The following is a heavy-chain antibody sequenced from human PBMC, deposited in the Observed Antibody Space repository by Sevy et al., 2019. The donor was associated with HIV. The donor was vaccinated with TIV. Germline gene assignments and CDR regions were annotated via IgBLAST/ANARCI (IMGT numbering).Heavy chain of an antibody. V-gene: IGHV1-8*03. Sequence: ASVKVSCKASGYTFTSYDINWVRQATGQGLEWMGWMNPNSGNTGYAQKFQGRVTITRNTSISTAYMELSSLRSEDTAVYYCARCIRPFYMDVWGKGTTVTVSS. CDR2: MNPNSGNT. D-gene: IGHD3-10*01. J-gene: IGHJ6*03. CDR3: ARCIRPFYMDV. CDR1: GYTFTSYD.